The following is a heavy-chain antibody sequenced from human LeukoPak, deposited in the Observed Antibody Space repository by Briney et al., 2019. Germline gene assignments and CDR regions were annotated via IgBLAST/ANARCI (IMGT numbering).Heavy chain of an antibody. CDR3: ARGLGDFWSGYYTRLYYYMDV. D-gene: IGHD3-3*01. Sequence: PSETLSLTCTVSGGSISSYYWSWIRQPPGKGLEWIGYIYYSGSTNYNPSLKSRVTISVDTSKNQFSLKLSSVTAADTAVYYCARGLGDFWSGYYTRLYYYMDVWGKGTTVTVSS. V-gene: IGHV4-59*01. CDR1: GGSISSYY. J-gene: IGHJ6*03. CDR2: IYYSGST.